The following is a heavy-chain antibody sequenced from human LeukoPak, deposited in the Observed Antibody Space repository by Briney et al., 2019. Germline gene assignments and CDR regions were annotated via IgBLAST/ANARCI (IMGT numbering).Heavy chain of an antibody. Sequence: SETLSLTCAVYGGSFSGYYWSWIRQPPGKGLEWIWEINHSGSTNYNPSLKSRVTISADTSKNQFSLKLSSVTAADTAVYYCARGPAAGTFDYWGQGTLVTVSS. CDR2: INHSGST. J-gene: IGHJ4*02. CDR1: GGSFSGYY. CDR3: ARGPAAGTFDY. D-gene: IGHD6-13*01. V-gene: IGHV4-34*01.